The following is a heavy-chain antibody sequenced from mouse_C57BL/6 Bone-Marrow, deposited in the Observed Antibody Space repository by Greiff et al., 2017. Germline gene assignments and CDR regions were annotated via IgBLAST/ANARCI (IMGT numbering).Heavy chain of an antibody. CDR1: GFTFSSYT. V-gene: IGHV5-9*01. D-gene: IGHD1-1*01. CDR2: ISGGGGNT. J-gene: IGHJ1*03. Sequence: EVMLVESGGGLVKPGGSLKLSCAASGFTFSSYTMSWVRQTPEKRLQWVAAISGGGGNTYYPDSVKGRFTISRDNDKHILYLQMSSLRSEDTALYYSSRQVTTVLATKYFDVWGTGTTVTVSS. CDR3: SRQVTTVLATKYFDV.